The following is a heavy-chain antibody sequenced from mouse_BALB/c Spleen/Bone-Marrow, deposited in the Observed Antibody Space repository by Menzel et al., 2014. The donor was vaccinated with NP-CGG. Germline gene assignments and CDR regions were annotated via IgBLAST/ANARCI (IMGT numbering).Heavy chain of an antibody. CDR3: ARDHYGYYTMDY. V-gene: IGHV5-9-4*01. J-gene: IGHJ4*01. D-gene: IGHD1-2*01. CDR1: GFTFSSYA. CDR2: ISSGGSYT. Sequence: DVHLVESGGGLVKPGGSLKLPCAASGFTFSSYAMSWVRQSPEKRLEWVAEISSGGSYTYYPDTVTGRFTISRDNAKNTLYLEMSSLRSEDTAMYYCARDHYGYYTMDYWGQGTSVTVSS.